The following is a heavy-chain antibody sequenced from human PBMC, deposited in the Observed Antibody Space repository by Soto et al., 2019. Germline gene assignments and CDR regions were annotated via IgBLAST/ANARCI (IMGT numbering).Heavy chain of an antibody. V-gene: IGHV1-8*01. CDR1: GYTFTSYD. Sequence: ASVKVSCKASGYTFTSYDINWVRQATGQGLEWMGWMNPNSGNTGYAQKFQGRVTMTRNTSISTAYMELSSLRSEDTAVYYCARGRGYCSGGSCYWFDPWGQGTVGIVSS. CDR3: ARGRGYCSGGSCYWFDP. D-gene: IGHD2-15*01. CDR2: MNPNSGNT. J-gene: IGHJ5*02.